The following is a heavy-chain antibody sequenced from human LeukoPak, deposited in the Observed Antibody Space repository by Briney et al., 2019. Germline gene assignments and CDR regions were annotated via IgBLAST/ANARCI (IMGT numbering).Heavy chain of an antibody. D-gene: IGHD2-15*01. CDR2: IHYSGST. Sequence: SETLSLTCTVSGGSISSYYWSWIRQPPGKGLEWIGYIHYSGSTNYNPSLKSRVTISVDTSKNQFSLKLSSVTAADTAVYYCARDARYCSGGSCSRTGPFQHWGQGTLVTVSS. CDR1: GGSISSYY. J-gene: IGHJ1*01. CDR3: ARDARYCSGGSCSRTGPFQH. V-gene: IGHV4-59*01.